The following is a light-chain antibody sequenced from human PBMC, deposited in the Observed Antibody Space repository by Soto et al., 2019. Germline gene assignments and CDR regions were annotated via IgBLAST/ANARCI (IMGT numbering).Light chain of an antibody. V-gene: IGKV1-6*01. CDR3: LQDYNYPPT. CDR1: QGIRND. Sequence: AVQMTQSPSSLSVSVGDRVTITCRASQGIRNDLGWYQQKPGKAPKLLIYAASSLQSGVPSRFSGSGSGTDFTLTISSLQPGDFATYYCLQDYNYPPTFGQGTKVEIK. J-gene: IGKJ1*01. CDR2: AAS.